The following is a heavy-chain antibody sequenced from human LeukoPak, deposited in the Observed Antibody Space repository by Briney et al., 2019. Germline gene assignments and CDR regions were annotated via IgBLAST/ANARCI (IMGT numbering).Heavy chain of an antibody. V-gene: IGHV4-31*03. J-gene: IGHJ4*02. CDR3: ARGSYVGPTSGYFDY. CDR1: GGSISSGGYN. Sequence: TSQTLSLTCTVSGGSISSGGYNWSWIRQHPGKGLECIGYIYYSGSTYYNPSLKSRVTISVDTSKNQFSLKLSSVTAVDTAVYYCARGSYVGPTSGYFDYWGQGTLVTVSS. D-gene: IGHD1-26*01. CDR2: IYYSGST.